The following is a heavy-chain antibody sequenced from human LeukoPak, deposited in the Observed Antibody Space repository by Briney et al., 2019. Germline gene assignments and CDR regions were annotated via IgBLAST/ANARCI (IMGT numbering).Heavy chain of an antibody. Sequence: GGSLRLSCAASGLTVSSNYMSWVRQAPGKGLEWDSVIYSGGSTYYADSLKGRFTISRDNSKNTLYLQMNSVRDEDTAVYYCARSRRQWLDFDYWGQGTPVTVSS. CDR3: ARSRRQWLDFDY. V-gene: IGHV3-53*01. J-gene: IGHJ4*02. CDR1: GLTVSSNY. CDR2: IYSGGST. D-gene: IGHD6-19*01.